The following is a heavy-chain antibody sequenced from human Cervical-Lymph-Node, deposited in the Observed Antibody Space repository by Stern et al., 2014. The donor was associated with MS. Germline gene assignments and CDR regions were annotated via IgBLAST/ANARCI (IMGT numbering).Heavy chain of an antibody. D-gene: IGHD2-2*01. J-gene: IGHJ5*02. Sequence: EVQLVESGGGLVQPGGSLKLSCAASGFTFSGAVLHWVRQASGKGLGWICRIRSKAKSHATTYAASVEGRFTISRDDSKNTAYLQINSLKTDDTAVYYCTRTARGCSTTSCLDPWGQGTLVIVS. V-gene: IGHV3-73*01. CDR1: GFTFSGAV. CDR3: TRTARGCSTTSCLDP. CDR2: IRSKAKSHAT.